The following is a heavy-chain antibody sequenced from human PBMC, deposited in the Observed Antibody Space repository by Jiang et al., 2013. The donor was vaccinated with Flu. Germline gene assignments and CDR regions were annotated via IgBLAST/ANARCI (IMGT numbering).Heavy chain of an antibody. Sequence: LLKPSETLSLTCAVYGGSFSGYYWSWIRQPPGKGLEWIGEINHSGSTNYNPSLKSRVTISVDTSKNQFSLKLTSVTAADAALYFCARSPGRHFFDSWGQGTLVTVSS. J-gene: IGHJ4*02. CDR3: ARSPGRHFFDS. D-gene: IGHD2/OR15-2a*01. CDR2: INHSGST. CDR1: GGSFSGYY. V-gene: IGHV4-34*01.